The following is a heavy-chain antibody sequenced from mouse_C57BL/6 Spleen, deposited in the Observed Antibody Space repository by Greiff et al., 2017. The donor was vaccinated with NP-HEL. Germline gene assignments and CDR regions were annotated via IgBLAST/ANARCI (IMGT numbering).Heavy chain of an antibody. J-gene: IGHJ3*01. Sequence: QVQLQQSGAELVRPGTSVKMSCKASGYTFTNYWIGWAKQRPGHGLEWIGDIYPGGGYTNYTEKFKGKATLTAYTSSSTTYMQFSSLTSEDSAIYYCARYDYDPAWFAYWGQGTLVTVSA. CDR1: GYTFTNYW. V-gene: IGHV1-63*01. CDR2: IYPGGGYT. D-gene: IGHD2-4*01. CDR3: ARYDYDPAWFAY.